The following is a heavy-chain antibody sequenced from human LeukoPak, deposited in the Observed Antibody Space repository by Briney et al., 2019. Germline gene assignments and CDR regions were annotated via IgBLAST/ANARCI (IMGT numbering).Heavy chain of an antibody. CDR3: ARRGGDDYNRRFDS. V-gene: IGHV4-39*01. J-gene: IGHJ4*02. D-gene: IGHD5-24*01. Sequence: SETLSLTCTVSGASIRSSTYYWGWIRQPPGKGLEWIGHVNYNGSTYYNPSLKSRVTISVDTSKNQFSLKLTSVTAADTAVYYCARRGGDDYNRRFDSWGQGTLVTVSS. CDR1: GASIRSSTYY. CDR2: VNYNGST.